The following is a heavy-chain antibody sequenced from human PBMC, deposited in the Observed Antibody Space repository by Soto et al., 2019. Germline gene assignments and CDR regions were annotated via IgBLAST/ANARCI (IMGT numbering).Heavy chain of an antibody. D-gene: IGHD3-3*01. CDR1: GGSISSGDYY. J-gene: IGHJ4*02. V-gene: IGHV4-30-4*01. CDR2: IYYSGST. Sequence: QVQLQESGPGLVKPSQTLSLTCTVSGGSISSGDYYWSWIRQPPGKGLEWIGYIYYSGSTYYNPSLKSRVTISVDTSKNPFSLKLSSVTAADTAVYYCAREKSITSFGVVNGFPDYWGQGTLVTVSS. CDR3: AREKSITSFGVVNGFPDY.